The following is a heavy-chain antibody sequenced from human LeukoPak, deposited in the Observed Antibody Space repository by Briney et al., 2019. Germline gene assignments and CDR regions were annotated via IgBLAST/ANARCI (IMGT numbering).Heavy chain of an antibody. J-gene: IGHJ4*02. Sequence: SETLSLTCTVSDYSISSAYSLGWIRQPPGKTLEWIGSIHLSGNTFYNPSLKTRITISLDTSKNQFSLEVNSVTAADTAVYYCATTPRGSYGDYNWGQGTLVTVTS. CDR1: DYSISSAYS. CDR2: IHLSGNT. CDR3: ATTPRGSYGDYN. D-gene: IGHD4-17*01. V-gene: IGHV4-38-2*02.